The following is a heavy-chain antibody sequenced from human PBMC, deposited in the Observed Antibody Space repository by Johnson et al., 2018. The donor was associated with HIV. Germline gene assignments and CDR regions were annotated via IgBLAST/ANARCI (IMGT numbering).Heavy chain of an antibody. J-gene: IGHJ3*02. D-gene: IGHD3-10*01. Sequence: VQLVESGGGLIQPGGSLRLSCAASGFTVSSNYMNWVRQAPGKGLEWVSVIYSGGSTYYADSVKGRCTISRENSKNTLCLKKNSVRAEDTAVYYCARGIMRAGCYYDAFDIWGQGTMVTVSS. CDR2: IYSGGST. CDR1: GFTVSSNY. V-gene: IGHV3-53*01. CDR3: ARGIMRAGCYYDAFDI.